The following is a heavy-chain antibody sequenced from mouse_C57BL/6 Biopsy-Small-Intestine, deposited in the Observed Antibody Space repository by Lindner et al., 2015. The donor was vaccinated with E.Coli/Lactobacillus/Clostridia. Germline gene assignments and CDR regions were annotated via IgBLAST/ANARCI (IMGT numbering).Heavy chain of an antibody. V-gene: IGHV14-4*01. J-gene: IGHJ3*01. D-gene: IGHD3-2*02. Sequence: VQLQESGAELVRPGASVKLSCTASGFNIKDDYMYWVKQRPEQSLEWIGWIDPENGDTEYASKFQGKATITADTSSNTAYLQLSSLTSEDTAVYYCTTGELRLAYWGQGTLVTVSA. CDR2: IDPENGDT. CDR1: GFNIKDDY. CDR3: TTGELRLAY.